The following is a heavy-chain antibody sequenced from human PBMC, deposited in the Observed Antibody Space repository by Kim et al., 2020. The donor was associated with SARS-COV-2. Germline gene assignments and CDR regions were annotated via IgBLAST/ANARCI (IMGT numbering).Heavy chain of an antibody. CDR3: ARLIAGFPIYYYYYYGMDV. CDR2: IYYSGST. J-gene: IGHJ6*02. CDR1: GGSISSYY. D-gene: IGHD2-21*01. Sequence: SETLSLTCTVSGGSISSYYWSWIRQPPGKGLEWIGYIYYSGSTNYNASLKSPVTISVDTSKNQFSLKLSSVTAADTAVYYCARLIAGFPIYYYYYYGMDVWGQGTTVTVSS. V-gene: IGHV4-59*08.